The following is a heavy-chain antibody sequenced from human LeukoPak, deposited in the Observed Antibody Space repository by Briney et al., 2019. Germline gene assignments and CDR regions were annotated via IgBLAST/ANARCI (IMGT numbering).Heavy chain of an antibody. V-gene: IGHV1-18*04. CDR2: ISAYNGNT. CDR3: ATWSVRGVKSFDY. J-gene: IGHJ4*02. CDR1: GYTFTGYY. Sequence: ASVKVSCKASGYTFTGYYMHWVRQAPGQGLEWMGWISAYNGNTNYAQKLQGRVTMTTDTSTSTAYMELRSLRSDDTAVYYCATWSVRGVKSFDYWGQGTLVTVSS. D-gene: IGHD3-10*01.